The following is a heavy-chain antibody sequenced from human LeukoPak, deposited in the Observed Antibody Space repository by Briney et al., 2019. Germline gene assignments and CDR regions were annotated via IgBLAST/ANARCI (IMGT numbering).Heavy chain of an antibody. CDR2: IYYSGST. J-gene: IGHJ6*02. Sequence: SETLSLTCTVSGGSVSSGSYYWSWIRQPPGKGLEWIGYIYYSGSTNYNPSLKSRVTISVDTSKNQFSLKLSSVTAADTAVYYCAGSYSSSLYYYYGMDVWGQGTTVTVSS. CDR3: AGSYSSSLYYYYGMDV. V-gene: IGHV4-61*01. D-gene: IGHD6-13*01. CDR1: GGSVSSGSYY.